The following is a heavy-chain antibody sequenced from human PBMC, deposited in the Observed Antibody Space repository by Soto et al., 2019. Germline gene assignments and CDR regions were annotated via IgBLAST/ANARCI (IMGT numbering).Heavy chain of an antibody. Sequence: QGQVPESGPRLVRPSENLALTWNVSGGFVSSGHYLLGLRRPPPGKGLEWIGYISYTGSTHYNPSLKSRVTISVDTSKNQFSLKMNSVTAADTAVYYCARSGAGSGWLGGQGTLVTVSS. CDR2: ISYTGST. CDR1: GGFVSSGHYL. D-gene: IGHD6-19*01. CDR3: ARSGAGSGWL. J-gene: IGHJ4*02. V-gene: IGHV4-61*01.